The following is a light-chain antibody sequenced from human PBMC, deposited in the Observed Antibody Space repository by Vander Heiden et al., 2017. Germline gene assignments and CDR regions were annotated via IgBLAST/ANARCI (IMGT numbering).Light chain of an antibody. Sequence: EIVLTQTPGTLSLSPGERATLSCRASQSVSSSYLAWLQQKPGQAPRPLIYGASSRATGIPDRVSGSGSGTDFTLTISRLEPEDFAMYYCQHYGTSRRTFGQGTKVEIK. V-gene: IGKV3-20*01. CDR2: GAS. CDR1: QSVSSSY. CDR3: QHYGTSRRT. J-gene: IGKJ1*01.